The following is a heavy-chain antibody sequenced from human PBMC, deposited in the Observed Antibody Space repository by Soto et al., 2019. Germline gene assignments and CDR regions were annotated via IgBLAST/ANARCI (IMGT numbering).Heavy chain of an antibody. Sequence: SETLSLTCTVSGGSISSGDYYWSWIRQPPGKGLEWIGYIYYSGSTYYNPSLKGRVTISVDTSKNQFSLKLSSVTAADTAVYYCARCAGSGYDYVWGSPAFDYWGQGTLVTVSS. CDR2: IYYSGST. CDR3: ARCAGSGYDYVWGSPAFDY. V-gene: IGHV4-30-4*01. J-gene: IGHJ4*02. D-gene: IGHD3-16*01. CDR1: GGSISSGDYY.